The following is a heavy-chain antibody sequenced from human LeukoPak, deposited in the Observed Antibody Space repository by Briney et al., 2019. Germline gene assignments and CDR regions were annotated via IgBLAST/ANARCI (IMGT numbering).Heavy chain of an antibody. D-gene: IGHD5-18*01. CDR3: ATDLGEDREQLWLGSDY. CDR1: GYTLTELS. J-gene: IGHJ4*02. CDR2: FDPEDGET. V-gene: IGHV1-24*01. Sequence: ASVKVSCKVSGYTLTELSMHWVRQAPGKGLEWMGGFDPEDGETNYAQKFQGRVTMTEDTSTDTAYMELSSLRSEDTAVYYWATDLGEDREQLWLGSDYWGQGTLVTVSS.